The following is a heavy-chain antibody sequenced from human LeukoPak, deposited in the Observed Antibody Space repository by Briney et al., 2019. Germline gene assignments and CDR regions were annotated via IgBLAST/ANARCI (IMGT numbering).Heavy chain of an antibody. CDR3: ARASYLGLWGAFDI. CDR1: GGTFSSYA. CDR2: IIPIFGTA. D-gene: IGHD3-16*01. J-gene: IGHJ3*02. V-gene: IGHV1-69*13. Sequence: ASVKVSCKASGGTFSSYAISWVRQAPGQGLEWMGGIIPIFGTANYAQKFQGRVTITADESTSTAYMELSSLRSEDTAVYYCARASYLGLWGAFDIWGQGTMVTVSS.